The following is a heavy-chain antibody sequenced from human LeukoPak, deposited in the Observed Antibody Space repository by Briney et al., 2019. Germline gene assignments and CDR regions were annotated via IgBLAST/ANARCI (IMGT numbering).Heavy chain of an antibody. D-gene: IGHD6-19*01. J-gene: IGHJ5*02. V-gene: IGHV4-34*01. Sequence: PSETLSLTCAVYGGSFSGYYWSWIRQPPGKGLEWIGEINHSGSTNYNPSLKSRVTISVDTSKNQFSLKLSSVTAADTAVYYCARHLAVAGYNWFDPWGQGTLVTVSS. CDR1: GGSFSGYY. CDR2: INHSGST. CDR3: ARHLAVAGYNWFDP.